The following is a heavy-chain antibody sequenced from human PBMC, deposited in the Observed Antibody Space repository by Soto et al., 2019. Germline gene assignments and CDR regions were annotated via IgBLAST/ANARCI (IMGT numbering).Heavy chain of an antibody. V-gene: IGHV4-30-2*01. Sequence: PSETLSLTCAVSGGSISSGGYSWGWIRQPPGKGLEWIGYIYHSGSTYYNPSLKSRATISLDRSKNQFSLKLSSVTAADTAIYFCARLVYDTRLNYMYFDFWGQGALVTVSS. CDR3: ARLVYDTRLNYMYFDF. CDR2: IYHSGST. CDR1: GGSISSGGYS. J-gene: IGHJ4*02. D-gene: IGHD3-10*01.